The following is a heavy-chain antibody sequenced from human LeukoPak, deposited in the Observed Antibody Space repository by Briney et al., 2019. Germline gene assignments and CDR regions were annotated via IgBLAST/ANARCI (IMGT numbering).Heavy chain of an antibody. CDR2: INPSGGST. CDR1: GYTFTSYY. Sequence: ASVNVSCKASGYTFTSYYVHGVRQAPGEGLEWMGIINPSGGSTSYAQKFQGRVTMTRDISTSTAYMELSSLRSEDTAVYYCSKSPVWMVTHDCWRRGTLL. V-gene: IGHV1-46*01. J-gene: IGHJ4*02. D-gene: IGHD4-23*01. CDR3: SKSPVWMVTHDC.